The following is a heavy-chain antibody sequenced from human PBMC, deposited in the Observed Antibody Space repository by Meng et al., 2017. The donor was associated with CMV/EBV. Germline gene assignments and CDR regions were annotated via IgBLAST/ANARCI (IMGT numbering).Heavy chain of an antibody. Sequence: SETLSLTCTVSGDSIISGGYYWSWIRQHPGKGLEWIGYIFYSGTSYYNPSLKSRITMSFDTSKNQFSLKLSSVTAADTAVYYCARDRVFGWSGWVRGVNNYGMDVWGQGTTVTVSS. CDR3: ARDRVFGWSGWVRGVNNYGMDV. V-gene: IGHV4-31*03. J-gene: IGHJ6*02. CDR2: IFYSGTS. CDR1: GDSIISGGYY. D-gene: IGHD3-10*01.